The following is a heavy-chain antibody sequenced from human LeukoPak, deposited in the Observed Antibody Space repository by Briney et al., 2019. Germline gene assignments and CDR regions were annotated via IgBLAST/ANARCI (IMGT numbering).Heavy chain of an antibody. D-gene: IGHD2-15*01. CDR2: VYYSGST. CDR1: GGSVSGYY. V-gene: IGHV4-59*02. Sequence: KASETLSLTCVVSGGSVSGYYWGWIRQPPGRGLEWIGYVYYSGSTNYNPSFKSRITISVDTSRNQFSPQLSSVTAADTAVYYCARIHRYCSGGACYVLDNWGQGTLVAVSS. J-gene: IGHJ4*02. CDR3: ARIHRYCSGGACYVLDN.